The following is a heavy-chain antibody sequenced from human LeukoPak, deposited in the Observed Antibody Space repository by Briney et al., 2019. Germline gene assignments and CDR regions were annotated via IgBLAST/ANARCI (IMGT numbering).Heavy chain of an antibody. J-gene: IGHJ4*02. V-gene: IGHV3-66*01. CDR2: IYSGGST. CDR1: GFTVSSNY. CDR3: ARDPIHDPGQQLVPPSTTDDY. Sequence: PGGSLRLSCAASGFTVSSNYMSWVRQAPGKGLEWVSVIYSGGSTYYADSVKGRFTISRDNSKNTLYLQMNSLRAEDTAVYYCARDPIHDPGQQLVPPSTTDDYWGQGTLVTVSS. D-gene: IGHD6-13*01.